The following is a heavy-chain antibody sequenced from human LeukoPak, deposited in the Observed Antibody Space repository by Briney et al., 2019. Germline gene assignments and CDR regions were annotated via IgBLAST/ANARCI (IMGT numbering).Heavy chain of an antibody. CDR2: ISAYSGET. D-gene: IGHD3-22*01. V-gene: IGHV1-18*01. CDR1: GYNFNNYV. J-gene: IGHJ4*02. CDR3: ARLEMYHYDSSGYYLGGYFDY. Sequence: AAVTVSCKTSGYNFNNYVISWVRQAPRQGLDWMGWISAYSGETNYAQKLQGRVTMTTDTSTSTAYMELRSLRSDDTAVYYCARLEMYHYDSSGYYLGGYFDYWGQGTLVTVSS.